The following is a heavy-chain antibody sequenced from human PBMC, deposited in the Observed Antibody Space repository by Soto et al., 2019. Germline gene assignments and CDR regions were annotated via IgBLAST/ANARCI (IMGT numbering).Heavy chain of an antibody. CDR2: ISYDGSNK. V-gene: IGHV3-30*18. CDR1: GFTFSSYG. Sequence: SLRLSCAASGFTFSSYGMHWVRQAPGKGLEWVAVISYDGSNKYYADSVKGRFTISRDNSKNTLYLQMNSLRAEDTAVYYCAKDSIAAYYFDYWGQGTLVTVSS. J-gene: IGHJ4*02. D-gene: IGHD6-13*01. CDR3: AKDSIAAYYFDY.